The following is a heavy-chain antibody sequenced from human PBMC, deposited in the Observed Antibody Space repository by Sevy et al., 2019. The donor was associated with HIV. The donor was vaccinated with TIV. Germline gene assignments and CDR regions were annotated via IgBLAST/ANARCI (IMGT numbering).Heavy chain of an antibody. Sequence: GGSLRLSCAASGFTFSSYWMSWVRQAPGKGLEWVANIKQDGSEKYYVDSVKGRFTISRDNAKNSLYLQMNSLRAEGTAVYYCASGSGSSGWYYFDYWGQGTLVTVSS. J-gene: IGHJ4*02. CDR3: ASGSGSSGWYYFDY. D-gene: IGHD6-19*01. CDR1: GFTFSSYW. V-gene: IGHV3-7*01. CDR2: IKQDGSEK.